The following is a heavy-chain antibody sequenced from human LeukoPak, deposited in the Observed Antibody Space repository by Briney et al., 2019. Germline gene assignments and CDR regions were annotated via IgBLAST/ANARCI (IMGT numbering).Heavy chain of an antibody. CDR3: ARVKDPGGYYYYYYMDI. CDR1: GFTFSSYS. Sequence: GGSLRLSCAASGFTFSSYSMNWVRQAPGKGLEGVSYISSSSSTIYYADSVKGRFTISRDNAKNSLYLQMNSLRAEDTAVYYCARVKDPGGYYYYYYMDIWGKGNTVTVSS. V-gene: IGHV3-48*01. CDR2: ISSSSSTI. J-gene: IGHJ6*03. D-gene: IGHD3-16*01.